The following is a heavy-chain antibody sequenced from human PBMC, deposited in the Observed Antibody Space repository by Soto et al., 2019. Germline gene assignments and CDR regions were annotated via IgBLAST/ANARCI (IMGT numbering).Heavy chain of an antibody. CDR2: IFSNDEK. V-gene: IGHV2-26*01. CDR1: GFSLSNARMG. Sequence: QVTLKESGPVLVKPTETLTLTCTVSGFSLSNARMGVSWIRQPPGKALEWLAHIFSNDEKSYSTSLKSRLTISXXTXKXXVVLTMTNMDPVDTATYYCARIIRIGAVAAARFDYWGQGTLVTVSS. CDR3: ARIIRIGAVAAARFDY. D-gene: IGHD6-19*01. J-gene: IGHJ4*02.